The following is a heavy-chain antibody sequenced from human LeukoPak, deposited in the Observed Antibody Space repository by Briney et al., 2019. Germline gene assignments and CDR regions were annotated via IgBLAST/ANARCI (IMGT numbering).Heavy chain of an antibody. CDR2: IYHSGST. CDR1: GGSISSINW. D-gene: IGHD2/OR15-2a*01. CDR3: ARAAFSMKLNYFDY. Sequence: SETLSLTCAVSGGSISSINWWSWVPQPPGKGLEWIGEIYHSGSTNYNPSLKSRVTISVDKSKNQFSLKLSSVTAADTAVYYCARAAFSMKLNYFDYWGQGTLVTVSS. V-gene: IGHV4-4*02. J-gene: IGHJ4*02.